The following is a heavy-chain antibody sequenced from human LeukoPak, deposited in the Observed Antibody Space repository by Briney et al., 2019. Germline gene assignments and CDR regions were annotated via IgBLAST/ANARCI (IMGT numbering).Heavy chain of an antibody. V-gene: IGHV3-64*01. CDR3: ARIPVYWYFDL. Sequence: PGGSLRLSCAASGFTFSSYSLQWVRQAPGKGLEYVSAINTNGGSTYYANSVKGRFTISRDNSKNTLYLQMGSLRAEDIAVYYCARIPVYWYFDLWGRGTLVTVSS. CDR2: INTNGGST. CDR1: GFTFSSYS. D-gene: IGHD2-2*02. J-gene: IGHJ2*01.